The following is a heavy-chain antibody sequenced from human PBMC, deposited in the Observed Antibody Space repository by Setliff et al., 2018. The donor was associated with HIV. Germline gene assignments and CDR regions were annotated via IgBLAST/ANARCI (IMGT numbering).Heavy chain of an antibody. CDR1: GGSFTTYY. CDR3: AHSLLGAPMIDY. Sequence: SETLSLTCAVYGGSFTTYYWSWIRQPPGKGLEWIGEINHIGSTNYNPSLKSRVTISIDTSKNQFSLKLTSVTAADSAFYFCAHSLLGAPMIDYWGQGMQVTVSS. D-gene: IGHD3-16*01. V-gene: IGHV4-34*01. CDR2: INHIGST. J-gene: IGHJ4*02.